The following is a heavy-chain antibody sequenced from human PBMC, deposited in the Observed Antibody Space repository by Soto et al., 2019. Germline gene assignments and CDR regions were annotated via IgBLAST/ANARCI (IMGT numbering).Heavy chain of an antibody. D-gene: IGHD1-1*01. CDR3: ATDKLHNKWFDP. Sequence: ASVKVSCKVSGYTLTELSVHWVRQAPGKGLEWMGGFDPEDGGTIYAQKFQGRVTMTEDTSTDTAYMELSSLRSEDTAVYYCATDKLHNKWFDPWGQGTLLTVSS. V-gene: IGHV1-24*01. J-gene: IGHJ5*02. CDR2: FDPEDGGT. CDR1: GYTLTELS.